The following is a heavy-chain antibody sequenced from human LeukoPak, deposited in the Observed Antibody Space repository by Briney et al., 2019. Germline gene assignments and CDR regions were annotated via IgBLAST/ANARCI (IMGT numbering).Heavy chain of an antibody. CDR1: GGSFSGYY. CDR2: INHSGST. Sequence: SETLSLTCAVYGGSFSGYYWSWIRQPPGKGREWIGEINHSGSTNYNPSLKSRVTISVDTSKNQFSLKISSVSDAGTAVYYCARYCSSTSCDRSWFDPWGQGTLVTVSS. J-gene: IGHJ5*02. D-gene: IGHD2-2*01. V-gene: IGHV4-34*01. CDR3: ARYCSSTSCDRSWFDP.